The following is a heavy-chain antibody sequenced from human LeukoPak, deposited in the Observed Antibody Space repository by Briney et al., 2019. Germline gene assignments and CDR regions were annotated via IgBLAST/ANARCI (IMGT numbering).Heavy chain of an antibody. Sequence: PGGSLRLSCAASGFTFNNYAMTWVRQAPGKGLEWVSAISGSGSNTYYADSVKGRFTISRDNSKNTLYLQMNGLRAEDTALCYCAKGCSTISCYTSEYWGQGTLVTVSS. CDR1: GFTFNNYA. CDR2: ISGSGSNT. J-gene: IGHJ4*02. V-gene: IGHV3-23*01. CDR3: AKGCSTISCYTSEY. D-gene: IGHD2-2*02.